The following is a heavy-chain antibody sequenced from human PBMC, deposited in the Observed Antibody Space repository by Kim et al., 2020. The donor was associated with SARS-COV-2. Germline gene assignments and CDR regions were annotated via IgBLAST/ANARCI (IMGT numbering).Heavy chain of an antibody. CDR3: VSKRTGSGTYNGLDV. D-gene: IGHD3-10*01. CDR1: YGSISDYYW. J-gene: IGHJ6*02. Sequence: SETLSLTCAVSYGSISDYYWWTWVRLPPGKGLEWIGEISHDGTTKYKPSLKSRVNISIDKSKNLFSLKLSSVTAADTAVYYCVSKRTGSGTYNGLDVWG. CDR2: ISHDGTT. V-gene: IGHV4-4*02.